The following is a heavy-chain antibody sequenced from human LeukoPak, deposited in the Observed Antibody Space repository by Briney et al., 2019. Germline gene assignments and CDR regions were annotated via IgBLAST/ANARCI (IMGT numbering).Heavy chain of an antibody. CDR1: CGSISSSTYY. Sequence: PSETLSLTCTVSCGSISSSTYYWGWIRQPPEKGLEWFVTIYYSGSTYYTPSLKSRVAISVHTSKSQFSLKLSSVNAADTAVYYCARLRGETARGYSGYDMNYYYYYYMDVWGKGTTVTVSS. CDR2: IYYSGST. J-gene: IGHJ6*03. CDR3: ARLRGETARGYSGYDMNYYYYYYMDV. V-gene: IGHV4-39*01. D-gene: IGHD5-12*01.